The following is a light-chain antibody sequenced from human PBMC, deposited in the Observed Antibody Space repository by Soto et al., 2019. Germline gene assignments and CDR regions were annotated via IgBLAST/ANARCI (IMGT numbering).Light chain of an antibody. CDR3: QQRSNWRFT. CDR1: QSVSSY. J-gene: IGKJ3*01. V-gene: IGKV3-11*01. Sequence: EIVLTQSPATLSLSPGERATLSCRASQSVSSYLAWYQQKPGQAPRLLIYDASNRATGIPARFSGGGSGTDSTLTISSLEPDDFAVYYCQQRSNWRFTFGPGTRVDIK. CDR2: DAS.